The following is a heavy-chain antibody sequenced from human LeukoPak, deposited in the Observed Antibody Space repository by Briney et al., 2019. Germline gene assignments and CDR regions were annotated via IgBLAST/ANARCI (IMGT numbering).Heavy chain of an antibody. D-gene: IGHD6-13*01. CDR2: ISGSGGST. J-gene: IGHJ6*02. CDR3: ARACDSSSCGYYYGMDV. Sequence: GGSLRLSCAASGFTFSSYAMSWVRQAPGKGLEWVSAISGSGGSTYYADSVKGRFTISRDNSKNTLYLQMNSLRAEDTAVYYCARACDSSSCGYYYGMDVWGQGTTVTVSS. CDR1: GFTFSSYA. V-gene: IGHV3-23*01.